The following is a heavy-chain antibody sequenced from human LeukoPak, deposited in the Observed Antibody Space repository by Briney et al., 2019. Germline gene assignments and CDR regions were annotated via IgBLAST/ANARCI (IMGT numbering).Heavy chain of an antibody. CDR2: ISSGGNT. D-gene: IGHD2-2*01. J-gene: IGHJ3*02. CDR3: ARDRGVGAGIVVVPAADTREDAFDI. Sequence: GGSLRLSCAASGFSVSSSYMTWVRQAPGKGLEWASVISSGGNTYYADSVKGRFTISRDNAKNSLYLQMNSLRAEDTAVYYCARDRGVGAGIVVVPAADTREDAFDIWGQGTMVTVSS. CDR1: GFSVSSSY. V-gene: IGHV3-53*01.